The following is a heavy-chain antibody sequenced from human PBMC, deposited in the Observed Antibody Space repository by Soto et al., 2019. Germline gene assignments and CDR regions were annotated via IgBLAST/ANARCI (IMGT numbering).Heavy chain of an antibody. Sequence: ASVKVSCKASGYTFTGYYMHWVRQAPGQGLEWMGWINPNSGGTNYAQKFQGRVTMARDTSISTAYMELSRLRSDDTAVYYCARTSYCTNGVCYRPFDPWGQGTLVTVSS. CDR3: ARTSYCTNGVCYRPFDP. J-gene: IGHJ5*02. V-gene: IGHV1-2*02. CDR2: INPNSGGT. CDR1: GYTFTGYY. D-gene: IGHD2-8*01.